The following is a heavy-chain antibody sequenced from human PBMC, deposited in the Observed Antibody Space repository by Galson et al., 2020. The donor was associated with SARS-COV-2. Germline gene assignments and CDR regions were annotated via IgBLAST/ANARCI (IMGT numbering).Heavy chain of an antibody. V-gene: IGHV3-74*01. D-gene: IGHD4-4*01. Sequence: GGSLRLSCAASGLSFTSYWMNWVRQAPGRGLVWVSRINSDGSSTSYADSVKGRFTISRYNAKNSLYLQMNSLRAEDTAVYYCARLSNPPSQYYFDYWGQGTLVTVSS. CDR3: ARLSNPPSQYYFDY. CDR2: INSDGSST. CDR1: GLSFTSYW. J-gene: IGHJ4*02.